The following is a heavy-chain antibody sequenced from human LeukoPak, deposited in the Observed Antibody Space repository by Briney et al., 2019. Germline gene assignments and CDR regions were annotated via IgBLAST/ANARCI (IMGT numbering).Heavy chain of an antibody. CDR2: IYTSGST. J-gene: IGHJ5*02. CDR3: ARVDQYYYDSSGYSGWFDP. CDR1: GGSISSGSYY. V-gene: IGHV4-61*02. Sequence: SETLSLTCTVSGGSISSGSYYWSWIRQPAGKGLEWIGRIYTSGSTNYNPSLKSRVTISVDTSKNQFSLKLSSVTAADTAVYYCARVDQYYYDSSGYSGWFDPWGQGTLVTVSS. D-gene: IGHD3-22*01.